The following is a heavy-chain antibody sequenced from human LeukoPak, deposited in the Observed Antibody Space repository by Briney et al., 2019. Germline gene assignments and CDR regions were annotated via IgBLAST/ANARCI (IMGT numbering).Heavy chain of an antibody. J-gene: IGHJ4*02. CDR1: GYTFTSYG. Sequence: ASVKVSCKASGYTFTSYGISWVRQAPGQGLEWMGWISAYNGNTNYAQKLQGRVTMTTDTSTSTAYMELRSLRSDDTAVYYCARDSGLDFWSGYADYWGQGTLVTVSS. V-gene: IGHV1-18*01. CDR3: ARDSGLDFWSGYADY. CDR2: ISAYNGNT. D-gene: IGHD3-3*01.